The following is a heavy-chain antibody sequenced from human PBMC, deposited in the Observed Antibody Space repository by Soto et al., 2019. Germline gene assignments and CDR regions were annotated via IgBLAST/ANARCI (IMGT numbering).Heavy chain of an antibody. Sequence: QVQLVQSGAEVTKPGASVKVSCKAPRYIFTASFMHWVRQAPGQGLEWMGWINPNNGATHYGLSFKGRVTRTRDTSISTAYLELGSLRSDDTAVYYWASHDTGARFDPWGPGTLVIVSS. CDR3: ASHDTGARFDP. V-gene: IGHV1-2*02. J-gene: IGHJ5*02. CDR2: INPNNGAT. D-gene: IGHD1-1*01. CDR1: RYIFTASF.